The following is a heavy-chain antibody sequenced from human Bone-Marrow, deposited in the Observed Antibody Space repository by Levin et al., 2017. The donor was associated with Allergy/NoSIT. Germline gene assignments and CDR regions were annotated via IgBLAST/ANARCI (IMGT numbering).Heavy chain of an antibody. J-gene: IGHJ6*02. Sequence: ARGSLRLSCAASGFTFSSYAMHWVRQAPGKGLEWVAVISYDGSNKYYADSVKGRFTISRDNSKNTLYLQMNSLRAEDTAVYYCARDGRAAAGTMDVWGQGTTVTVSS. CDR1: GFTFSSYA. CDR2: ISYDGSNK. V-gene: IGHV3-30-3*01. CDR3: ARDGRAAAGTMDV. D-gene: IGHD6-13*01.